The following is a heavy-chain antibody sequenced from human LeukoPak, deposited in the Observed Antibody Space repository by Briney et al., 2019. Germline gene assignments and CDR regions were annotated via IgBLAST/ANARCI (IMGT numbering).Heavy chain of an antibody. D-gene: IGHD6-19*01. CDR1: GFTFSSYG. J-gene: IGHJ6*02. Sequence: GGSLRLSCAASGFTFSSYGMHWVRQAPGKGLEWVAVISYDGSNKYYADSVKGRFTISRDNSKNTLYLQMNSLRAEDTAVYYCAKDWGSTAVAGTDYYYYYGMDVWGQGTTVTVSS. CDR3: AKDWGSTAVAGTDYYYYYGMDV. CDR2: ISYDGSNK. V-gene: IGHV3-30*18.